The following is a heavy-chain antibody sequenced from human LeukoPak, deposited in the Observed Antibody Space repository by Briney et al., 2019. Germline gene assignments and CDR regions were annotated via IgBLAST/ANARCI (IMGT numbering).Heavy chain of an antibody. D-gene: IGHD3-22*01. CDR2: FNPNSGGA. Sequence: ASVKVSCKASGYTFTDHYIHWVRQAPGQGLEWMGWFNPNSGGADYAQKFQGRVTMTRDTSITTAYMELSGLRSDDTAVYYCLTMIVVVTNSWGQGTLVTVSS. V-gene: IGHV1-2*02. CDR1: GYTFTDHY. CDR3: LTMIVVVTNS. J-gene: IGHJ4*02.